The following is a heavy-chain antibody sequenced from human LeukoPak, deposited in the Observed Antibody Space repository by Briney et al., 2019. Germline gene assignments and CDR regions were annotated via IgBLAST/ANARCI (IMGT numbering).Heavy chain of an antibody. V-gene: IGHV4-39*01. J-gene: IGHJ6*03. CDR2: YHNGNS. Sequence: SSEPLSLTCIVSGVSIRSDTYYWGWIRQPPGKGLEWIGNYHNGNSYYNPSLKSRVTISEDTSGNQFSLRVTSVTAADTAVYYCARLWDSTGLYFYYYMDVWGEGTTVTVSS. CDR1: GVSIRSDTYY. D-gene: IGHD6-25*01. CDR3: ARLWDSTGLYFYYYMDV.